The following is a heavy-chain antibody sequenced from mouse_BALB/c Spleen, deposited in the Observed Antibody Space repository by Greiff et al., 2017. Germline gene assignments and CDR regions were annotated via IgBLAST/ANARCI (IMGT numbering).Heavy chain of an antibody. CDR1: GFTFSDYY. V-gene: IGHV5-4*02. CDR2: ISDGGSYT. CDR3: ARGSYDYGSWFAY. J-gene: IGHJ3*01. D-gene: IGHD2-4*01. Sequence: VESGGGLVKPGGSLKLSCAASGFTFSDYYMYWVRQTPEKRLEWVATISDGGSYTYYPDSVKGRFTISRDNAKNNLYLQMSSLKSEDTAMYYCARGSYDYGSWFAYWGQGTLVTVSA.